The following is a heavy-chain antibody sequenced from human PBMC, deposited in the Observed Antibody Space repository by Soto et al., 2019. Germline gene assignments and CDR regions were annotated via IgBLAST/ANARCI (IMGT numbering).Heavy chain of an antibody. J-gene: IGHJ6*03. V-gene: IGHV3-21*01. Sequence: GGSLRLSCAASGFTFDDYAMHWVRQAPGKGLEWVSSISSSSSYIYYADSVKGRFTISRDSAKNSLYLQMNSLRAEDTAVYYCAREHYDFWSASKSNYYYYMDVWGKGTTVTVSS. CDR2: ISSSSSYI. CDR3: AREHYDFWSASKSNYYYYMDV. CDR1: GFTFDDYA. D-gene: IGHD3-3*01.